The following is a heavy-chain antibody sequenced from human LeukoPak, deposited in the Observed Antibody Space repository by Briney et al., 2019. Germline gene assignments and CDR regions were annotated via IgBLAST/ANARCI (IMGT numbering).Heavy chain of an antibody. CDR2: IIPIFGTA. Sequence: SVAVSCKASGGTFSSYAISWVRQAPGQGLEWMGRIIPIFGTANYAQKFQGRVTITTDESTSTAYMELSSLRSEDTAVYYCAINRGTAMVRGIFDYWGQGTLVTVSS. V-gene: IGHV1-69*05. J-gene: IGHJ4*02. CDR1: GGTFSSYA. CDR3: AINRGTAMVRGIFDY. D-gene: IGHD5-18*01.